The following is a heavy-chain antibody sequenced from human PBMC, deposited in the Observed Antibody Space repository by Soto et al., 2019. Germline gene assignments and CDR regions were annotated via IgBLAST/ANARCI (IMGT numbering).Heavy chain of an antibody. D-gene: IGHD6-25*01. CDR3: ARDLGPQQRVDY. Sequence: PGGSLRLSCAASGFTFSSYAMHWVRQAPGKGLEWVAVISYDGSNKYYADSVKGRFTISRDNSKNTLYLQMNSLRAEDTAVYYCARDLGPQQRVDYWGQGTLVTVSS. V-gene: IGHV3-30-3*01. J-gene: IGHJ4*02. CDR2: ISYDGSNK. CDR1: GFTFSSYA.